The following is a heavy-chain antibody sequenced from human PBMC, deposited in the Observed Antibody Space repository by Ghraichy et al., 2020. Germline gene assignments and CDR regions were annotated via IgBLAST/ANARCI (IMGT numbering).Heavy chain of an antibody. D-gene: IGHD3-10*01. V-gene: IGHV5-51*01. Sequence: GESLNISCKGSGYSFTSYWIGWVRQMPGKGLEWMGIIYPGDSDTRYSPSFQGQVTISADKSISTAYLQWSSLKASDTAMYYCARRGGSGSYIMRWKYYYYGMDVWGQGTTVTVSS. CDR3: ARRGGSGSYIMRWKYYYYGMDV. J-gene: IGHJ6*02. CDR1: GYSFTSYW. CDR2: IYPGDSDT.